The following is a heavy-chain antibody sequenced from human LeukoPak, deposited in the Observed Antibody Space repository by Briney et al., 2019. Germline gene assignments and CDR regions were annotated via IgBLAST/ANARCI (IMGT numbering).Heavy chain of an antibody. J-gene: IGHJ4*02. V-gene: IGHV3-7*05. CDR1: GFTFSSHW. Sequence: PGGSLRLSCAASGFTFSSHWMSWGRQAPGKGREWVANIKQDGSEKYYVGSVKGRFPISRDNAKNSLYLQMNRLRAEDTAVYYCAREWCRGDYCYRIFDYWGQGTLVTVSS. CDR2: IKQDGSEK. D-gene: IGHD2-15*01. CDR3: AREWCRGDYCYRIFDY.